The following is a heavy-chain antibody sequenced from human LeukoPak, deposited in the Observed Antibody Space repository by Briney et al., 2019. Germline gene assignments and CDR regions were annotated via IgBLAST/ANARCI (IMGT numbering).Heavy chain of an antibody. CDR1: GFTVSSNY. CDR2: IYAGGST. CDR3: ARALSYGSGSYPMH. Sequence: GGSLRLSCAASGFTVSSNYMSWIRQAPGKGLEWVSIIYAGGSTYYADSVKGRFTISRDNSKNTLYLQMNSLRAEDTAVYYCARALSYGSGSYPMHWGQGTLVTVSS. D-gene: IGHD3-10*01. J-gene: IGHJ1*01. V-gene: IGHV3-53*01.